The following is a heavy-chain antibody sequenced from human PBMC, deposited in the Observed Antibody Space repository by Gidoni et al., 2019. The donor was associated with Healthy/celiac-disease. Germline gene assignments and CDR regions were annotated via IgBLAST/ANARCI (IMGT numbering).Heavy chain of an antibody. V-gene: IGHV4-59*09. CDR3: ARGLRITRLRVAFDI. J-gene: IGHJ3*02. D-gene: IGHD3-10*01. Sequence: RVTISVDTSKNQFSLKLSSVTAADTAVYYCARGLRITRLRVAFDIWGQGTMVTVSS.